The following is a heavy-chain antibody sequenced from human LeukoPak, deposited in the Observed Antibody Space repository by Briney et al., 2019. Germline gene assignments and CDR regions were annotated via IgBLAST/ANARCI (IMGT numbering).Heavy chain of an antibody. Sequence: PGGSLRLSCAASGFSFSNYAMHWVRQASGKGLEYVSAISSNGDSAYYANSVKGRFTISRDNSKKTLYLQMGSLRAEDMAVYYCARLGEDFWSGYPKYAFDIWGQGTMVTVSS. J-gene: IGHJ3*02. CDR1: GFSFSNYA. CDR2: ISSNGDSA. CDR3: ARLGEDFWSGYPKYAFDI. V-gene: IGHV3-64*01. D-gene: IGHD3-3*01.